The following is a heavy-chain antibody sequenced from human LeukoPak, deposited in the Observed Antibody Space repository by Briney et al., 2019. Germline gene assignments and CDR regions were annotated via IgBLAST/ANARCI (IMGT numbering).Heavy chain of an antibody. CDR3: ARAPSEIGGYYPEYFRH. CDR2: IKSDGST. CDR1: GFTFSTYW. Sequence: GGSLRLSCAPSGFTFSTYWMHWVRHAPGRGLVWVSRIKSDGSTNYADPVKGRFTLSRDNANNTLSLQMNSLRPEDTGVYYCARAPSEIGGYYPEYFRHWGQGTLVTVSS. J-gene: IGHJ1*01. V-gene: IGHV3-74*01. D-gene: IGHD3-22*01.